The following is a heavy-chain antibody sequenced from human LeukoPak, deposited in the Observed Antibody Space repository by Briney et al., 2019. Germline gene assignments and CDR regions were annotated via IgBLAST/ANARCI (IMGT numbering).Heavy chain of an antibody. V-gene: IGHV1-69*13. Sequence: SVKVSCKASGGTFSSYAISWVRQAPGQGLEWMGRIIPIFGTANYAQKFQGRVTITADESTSTAYMELSSLRSEDTAVYYCARDCSSTSCSEDAFDIWGQGTMVTVSS. D-gene: IGHD2-2*01. CDR1: GGTFSSYA. CDR3: ARDCSSTSCSEDAFDI. J-gene: IGHJ3*02. CDR2: IIPIFGTA.